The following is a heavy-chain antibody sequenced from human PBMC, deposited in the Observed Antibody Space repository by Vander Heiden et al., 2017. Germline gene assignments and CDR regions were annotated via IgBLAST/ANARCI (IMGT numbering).Heavy chain of an antibody. Sequence: VQLVQSGAEVKKPGESLKISCPGSGCFFSRHWIGWVRQMPGKGLEWMGIIYPGDSDATYSPSFQGQVTISADKSISTAFLQWSSLKASDTAIYYCARLEHSGFDEGSYYYFGMDVWGQGTTVTVSS. CDR3: ARLEHSGFDEGSYYYFGMDV. CDR1: GCFFSRHW. V-gene: IGHV5-51*01. CDR2: IYPGDSDA. D-gene: IGHD5-12*01. J-gene: IGHJ6*02.